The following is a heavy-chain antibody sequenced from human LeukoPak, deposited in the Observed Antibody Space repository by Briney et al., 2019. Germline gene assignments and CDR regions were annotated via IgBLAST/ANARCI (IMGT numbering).Heavy chain of an antibody. D-gene: IGHD3-22*01. CDR3: ASHGGYYDSSGYYRYFDY. Sequence: PGGSLRLSCGASGFTFSSYEMNWVRQAPGKGLESVSYISSSGSTIYYADSVKGRFTISRDNAKNSLYLQMNSLRAEDTAVYYCASHGGYYDSSGYYRYFDYWGQGTLVTVSS. CDR2: ISSSGSTI. J-gene: IGHJ4*02. V-gene: IGHV3-48*03. CDR1: GFTFSSYE.